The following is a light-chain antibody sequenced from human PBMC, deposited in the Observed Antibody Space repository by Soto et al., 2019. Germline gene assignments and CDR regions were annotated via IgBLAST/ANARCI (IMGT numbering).Light chain of an antibody. V-gene: IGLV1-40*01. Sequence: QSVLTQPPSVSGAPGQRVTISCTGSSSNIGAGYDVHWYQQLPGTAPKLLIYGNNNRPSGVPDRFSGSKSGTSASLAITGLQDEDEGDYYCQSYDSSLSGSGVFGGGTKLTVL. J-gene: IGLJ2*01. CDR3: QSYDSSLSGSGV. CDR2: GNN. CDR1: SSNIGAGYD.